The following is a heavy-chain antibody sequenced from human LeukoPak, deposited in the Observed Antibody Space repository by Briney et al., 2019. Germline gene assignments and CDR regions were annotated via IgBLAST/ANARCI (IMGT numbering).Heavy chain of an antibody. Sequence: GGSLRLSCAASGFTFSSHWMSWVRQAPGKGLEWVANIKQDGSEKYYVDSVKGRFTISRDNAKNSLYLQMNSLRAEDTAVYYCARDLGYCSSTSCVNYYYYGMDVWGQGTTVTVSS. CDR3: ARDLGYCSSTSCVNYYYYGMDV. J-gene: IGHJ6*02. V-gene: IGHV3-7*01. D-gene: IGHD2-2*01. CDR2: IKQDGSEK. CDR1: GFTFSSHW.